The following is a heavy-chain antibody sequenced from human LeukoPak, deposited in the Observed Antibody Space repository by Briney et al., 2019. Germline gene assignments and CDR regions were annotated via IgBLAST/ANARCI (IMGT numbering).Heavy chain of an antibody. J-gene: IGHJ4*02. D-gene: IGHD3-22*01. V-gene: IGHV1-2*02. CDR3: ARGPHYYDPPDY. Sequence: ASVKVSCKASGYTFTGYYMYWVRQAPGQGLEWVGWINPNSGGTNYAQKFQGRATMTRDTSISTAYMELSRLGSDDTAVYYCARGPHYYDPPDYWGQGTLVTVSS. CDR1: GYTFTGYY. CDR2: INPNSGGT.